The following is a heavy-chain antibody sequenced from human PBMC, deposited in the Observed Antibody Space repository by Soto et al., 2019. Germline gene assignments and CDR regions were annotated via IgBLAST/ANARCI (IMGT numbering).Heavy chain of an antibody. CDR3: AHIVVAGLGYYFDY. Sequence: QITLKESGPTLVKPTQTLTLTCTFSGFSLSSTRMAVGWIRQPPGKALEWLALIYWDEDKRYSPFLKSRLTTTKDTSKNQVVLTMSNMDPVDTARYYCAHIVVAGLGYYFDYWGQGTLVTVSS. CDR2: IYWDEDK. J-gene: IGHJ4*02. D-gene: IGHD6-19*01. CDR1: GFSLSSTRMA. V-gene: IGHV2-5*02.